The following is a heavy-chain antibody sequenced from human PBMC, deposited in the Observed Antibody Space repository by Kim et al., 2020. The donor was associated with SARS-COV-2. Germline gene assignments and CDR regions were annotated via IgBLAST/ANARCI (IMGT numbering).Heavy chain of an antibody. V-gene: IGHV3-23*01. J-gene: IGHJ6*02. CDR1: GFTFSSYA. D-gene: IGHD3-10*01. CDR2: ISGSGGST. CDR3: AKEVVRLLWFGELLSHYYYGMDV. Sequence: GGSLRLSCAASGFTFSSYAMSWVRQAPGKGLEWVSAISGSGGSTYYADSVKGRFTISRDNSKNTLYLQMNSLRAEDTAVYYCAKEVVRLLWFGELLSHYYYGMDVWGQGTTVTVSS.